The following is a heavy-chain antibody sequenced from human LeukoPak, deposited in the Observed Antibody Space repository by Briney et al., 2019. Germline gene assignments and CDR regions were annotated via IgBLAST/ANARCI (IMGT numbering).Heavy chain of an antibody. CDR2: ISPSSGST. CDR3: ARGSSTAVVILGPYYFDS. J-gene: IGHJ4*02. D-gene: IGHD3-22*01. Sequence: ASVKVSCKASGYDFTSYYMHWLRQAPGQGLEWMAIISPSSGSTSFAQKFQGRLSMTRDTSTSTVYMELRSLRSEDTAVYYCARGSSTAVVILGPYYFDSWGQGTLVTVSS. CDR1: GYDFTSYY. V-gene: IGHV1-46*01.